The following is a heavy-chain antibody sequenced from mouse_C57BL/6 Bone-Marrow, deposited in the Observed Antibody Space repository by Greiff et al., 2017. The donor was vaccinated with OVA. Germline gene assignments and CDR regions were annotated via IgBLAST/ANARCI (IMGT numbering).Heavy chain of an antibody. CDR3: ARSRYDGSFDY. Sequence: QVQLQQPGAELVRPGTSVKMSCKASGYTFTNYWIGWVKQRPGHGLEWIGDIYPGGGYTNYNEKFKGKATLTADKSSSTAYMQFSSLTSEDSAIYYCARSRYDGSFDYWGQGTTLTVSS. CDR1: GYTFTNYW. D-gene: IGHD2-3*01. CDR2: IYPGGGYT. V-gene: IGHV1-63*01. J-gene: IGHJ2*01.